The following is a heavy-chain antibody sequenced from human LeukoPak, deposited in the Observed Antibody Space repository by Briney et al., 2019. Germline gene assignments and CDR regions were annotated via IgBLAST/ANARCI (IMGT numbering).Heavy chain of an antibody. CDR1: GGTFSSYA. D-gene: IGHD6-19*01. J-gene: IGHJ4*02. CDR2: IIPIFGTA. CDR3: ARGEGGWYLSYFDY. Sequence: GASVKVSCKASGGTFSSYAISWVRQAPGQGLEWMGGIIPIFGTANYAQKFQGRVTITADESTSTAYMELSSLRSEDTAVYYCARGEGGWYLSYFDYWGQGTLVTVSS. V-gene: IGHV1-69*13.